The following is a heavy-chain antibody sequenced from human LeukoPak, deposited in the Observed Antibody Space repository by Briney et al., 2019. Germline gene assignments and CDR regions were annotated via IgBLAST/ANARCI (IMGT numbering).Heavy chain of an antibody. Sequence: PGGSLRLSCAASGFTFSSYSMNWVRQAPGKGLEWVSSISSSSSYIYYADSVKGRFTISRDNAKNSLYLQMNSLRAEDTAVYYCARDRAGGYDYYYYYGMDVWGQGATV. V-gene: IGHV3-21*01. J-gene: IGHJ6*02. CDR2: ISSSSSYI. CDR1: GFTFSSYS. CDR3: ARDRAGGYDYYYYYGMDV. D-gene: IGHD5-12*01.